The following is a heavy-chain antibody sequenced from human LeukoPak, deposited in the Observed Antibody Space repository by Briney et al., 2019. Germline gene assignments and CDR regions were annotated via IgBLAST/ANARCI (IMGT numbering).Heavy chain of an antibody. D-gene: IGHD2-15*01. Sequence: GGSLRLSCAASGFIFSSYGMHRVRQAPGKGLEWVAVIWYDGSNKYYADSVKGRFTISRDNSKNTLYLQMNSLRAEDTAVYYCAKDGGTGGSNDAFDIWGQGTMVTVSS. CDR3: AKDGGTGGSNDAFDI. V-gene: IGHV3-33*06. J-gene: IGHJ3*02. CDR2: IWYDGSNK. CDR1: GFIFSSYG.